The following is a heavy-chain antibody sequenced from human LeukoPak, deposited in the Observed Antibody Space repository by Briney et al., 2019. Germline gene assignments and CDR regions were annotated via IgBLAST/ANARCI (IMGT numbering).Heavy chain of an antibody. D-gene: IGHD4-11*01. V-gene: IGHV3-33*01. J-gene: IGHJ4*02. CDR3: ARGLPPVMKYYFDY. CDR1: GFTLKSYG. Sequence: GGSLRLSCAASGFTLKSYGMHWVRQAPGKGLEWVAVMWYDGSNKYYADSVKGRFTISRDDSKNTLYLQMNSLRAEDTAMYYCARGLPPVMKYYFDYWGQGTLVTVSS. CDR2: MWYDGSNK.